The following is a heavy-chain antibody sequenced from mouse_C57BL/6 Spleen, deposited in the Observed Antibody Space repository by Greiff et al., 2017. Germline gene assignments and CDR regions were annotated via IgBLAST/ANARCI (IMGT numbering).Heavy chain of an antibody. J-gene: IGHJ4*01. CDR3: TRGGNSYAMDY. V-gene: IGHV1-15*01. CDR1: GYTFTDYE. CDR2: IDPETGGT. Sequence: QVQLQQSGAELVRPGASVTLSCKASGYTFTDYEMHWVKQTPVHGLEWIGAIDPETGGTAYNQKFKGKAILTADKSSSTAYMELRSLTSEDSAVSYCTRGGNSYAMDYWGQGTSVTVSS.